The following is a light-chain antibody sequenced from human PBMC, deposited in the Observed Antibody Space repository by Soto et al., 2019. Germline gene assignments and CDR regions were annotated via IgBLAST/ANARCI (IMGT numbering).Light chain of an antibody. V-gene: IGKV3-15*01. Sequence: EIGMTQSPATLSVSPGERATLSCRASQSVSSNLAWYQQKPGQAPRLLIYGASTRATGIPARFSGSGSGTEFTITISSLPSEAFAVYYCQQYINRPPRWTIGQGTKVEIK. CDR2: GAS. CDR3: QQYINRPPRWT. CDR1: QSVSSN. J-gene: IGKJ1*01.